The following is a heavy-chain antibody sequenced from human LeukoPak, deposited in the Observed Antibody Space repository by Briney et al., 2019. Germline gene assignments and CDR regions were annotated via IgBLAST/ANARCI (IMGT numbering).Heavy chain of an antibody. J-gene: IGHJ4*02. V-gene: IGHV3-74*01. CDR1: GFTFTSYW. CDR3: ARANSGWSIDY. CDR2: INYDGSST. D-gene: IGHD6-19*01. Sequence: GGSVRLSCAASGFTFTSYWIHWVRQAPGKGLVWVSHINYDGSSTTYADSVKGRFTISRDNAKNTVYLQMNSLRADDTAIYYCARANSGWSIDYWGQGTLVTVSP.